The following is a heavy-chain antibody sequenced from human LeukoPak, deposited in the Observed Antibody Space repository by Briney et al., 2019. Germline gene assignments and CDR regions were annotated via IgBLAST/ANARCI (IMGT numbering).Heavy chain of an antibody. V-gene: IGHV1-46*01. J-gene: IGHJ6*03. D-gene: IGHD5-12*01. CDR2: INPSGGST. Sequence: ASVKVSCKASGYTFTSYYMHWVRQAPGQGLEWMGIINPSGGSTSYAQKFQGRVTMTRDMSTSTVYMELSSLRSEDTAVYYCARLPPKVATMTVGYYMDVWGKGTTVTVSS. CDR1: GYTFTSYY. CDR3: ARLPPKVATMTVGYYMDV.